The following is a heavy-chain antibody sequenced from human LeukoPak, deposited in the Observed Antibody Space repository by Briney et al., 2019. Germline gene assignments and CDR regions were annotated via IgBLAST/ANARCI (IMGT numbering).Heavy chain of an antibody. V-gene: IGHV4-34*01. CDR2: INHSGST. CDR3: ARGLYYYDSSGYLATFDY. J-gene: IGHJ4*02. D-gene: IGHD3-22*01. Sequence: ASETLSLTCAVYGGSFSGYYWSWIRQPPGKGLEWIGEINHSGSTNYNPSLKSRVTISVDTFKNQFSLKLSSVTAADTAVYYCARGLYYYDSSGYLATFDYWGQGTLVTVSS. CDR1: GGSFSGYY.